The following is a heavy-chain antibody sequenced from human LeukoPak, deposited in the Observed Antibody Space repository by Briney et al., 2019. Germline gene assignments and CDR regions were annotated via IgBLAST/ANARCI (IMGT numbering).Heavy chain of an antibody. V-gene: IGHV1-18*01. CDR3: ARVPSCYYDSSGWAAFDI. Sequence: ASVKVSCKASGYTFTSYGISWVRQAPGQGLEWMGWISAYNGNTNYAQKLQGRVTMTTDTSTSTAYMELRSLRSDDTAVYYCARVPSCYYDSSGWAAFDIWGQGTMVTVSS. J-gene: IGHJ3*02. CDR1: GYTFTSYG. CDR2: ISAYNGNT. D-gene: IGHD3-22*01.